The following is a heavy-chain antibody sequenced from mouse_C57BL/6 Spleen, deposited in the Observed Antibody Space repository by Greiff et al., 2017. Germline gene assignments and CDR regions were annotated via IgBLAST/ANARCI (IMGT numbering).Heavy chain of an antibody. J-gene: IGHJ2*01. CDR3: ARGGNWDVDY. V-gene: IGHV1-52*01. Sequence: QVHVKQPGAELVRPGSSVKLSCKASGYTFTSYWMHWVKQRPIQGLEWIGNIDPSDSETHYNQKFKDKATLTVDKSSSTAYMQLSSLTSEDSAVYYCARGGNWDVDYWGQGTTLTVSS. D-gene: IGHD4-1*01. CDR1: GYTFTSYW. CDR2: IDPSDSET.